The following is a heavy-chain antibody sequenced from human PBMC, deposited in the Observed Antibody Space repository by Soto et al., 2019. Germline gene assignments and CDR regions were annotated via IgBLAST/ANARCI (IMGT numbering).Heavy chain of an antibody. CDR2: IYHSGTT. V-gene: IGHV4-4*02. Sequence: QVQLQESGPGLVKPSGTLSLTCAVSGGSISTNWWSWVRQPPGKGLEWIGEIYHSGTTNYNPSLRSRVTISIDKSKNQLSLDLTSVTAADTAVYYCARHISVPSTRGFDYWGQGTLVTVSS. D-gene: IGHD2-2*01. J-gene: IGHJ4*02. CDR3: ARHISVPSTRGFDY. CDR1: GGSISTNW.